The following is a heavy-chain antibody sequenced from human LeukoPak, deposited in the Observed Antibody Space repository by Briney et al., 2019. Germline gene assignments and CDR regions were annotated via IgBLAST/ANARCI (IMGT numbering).Heavy chain of an antibody. CDR3: ARARGYSYGYVPGLDY. Sequence: ASVKVSCKASGYTFTSYYMHWVRQAPGQGLEWMGIINPSGGSTSYAQKFQGRVTMTRDTSTSTVCMELSSLRSEDTAVYYCARARGYSYGYVPGLDYWGQGTLVTVSS. V-gene: IGHV1-46*01. D-gene: IGHD5-18*01. CDR1: GYTFTSYY. CDR2: INPSGGST. J-gene: IGHJ4*02.